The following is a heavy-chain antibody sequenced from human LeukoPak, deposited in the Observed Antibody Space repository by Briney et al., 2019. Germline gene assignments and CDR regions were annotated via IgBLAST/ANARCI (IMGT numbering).Heavy chain of an antibody. D-gene: IGHD1-1*01. CDR2: IYYSGST. V-gene: IGHV4-59*01. Sequence: SETLSLTCTVSGGSMSSYYWSWIRQPPGKGLEWIGYIYYSGSTNCNPSLKSRVTISVDTSKNQFSLKLSSVTAADTAVYYCARNGGGDWNDLDYWGQGTLVTVSS. J-gene: IGHJ4*02. CDR3: ARNGGGDWNDLDY. CDR1: GGSMSSYY.